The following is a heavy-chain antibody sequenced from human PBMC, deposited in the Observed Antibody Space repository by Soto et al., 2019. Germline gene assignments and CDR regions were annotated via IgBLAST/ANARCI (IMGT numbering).Heavy chain of an antibody. J-gene: IGHJ5*02. V-gene: IGHV4-59*01. Sequence: SETLSLTCTVSGASIIINYRSWIRQAPGKGLEWIGYNYYSGSTTYNPALQSRVTMSADTSKNQVYLKLSCETAEDTAVYYCARDACGAYNHWGQGILVTVSS. D-gene: IGHD3-16*01. CDR2: NYYSGST. CDR3: ARDACGAYNH. CDR1: GASIIINY.